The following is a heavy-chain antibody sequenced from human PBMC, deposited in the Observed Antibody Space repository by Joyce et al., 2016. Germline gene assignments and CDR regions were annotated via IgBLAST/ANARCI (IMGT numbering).Heavy chain of an antibody. CDR1: GFTFDDHA. Sequence: EVQLVESGGGLVQPGRTLRLSCAASGFTFDDHAMHWVRQDPGKGLEWVSGISWNSGSIGYADSVKGRFTISRDNAKNSLYLQMNSLRGEDTALYYCAKGSGRYIGSASYGMDVWGQGTTVTVSS. D-gene: IGHD1-26*01. J-gene: IGHJ6*02. CDR2: ISWNSGSI. V-gene: IGHV3-9*01. CDR3: AKGSGRYIGSASYGMDV.